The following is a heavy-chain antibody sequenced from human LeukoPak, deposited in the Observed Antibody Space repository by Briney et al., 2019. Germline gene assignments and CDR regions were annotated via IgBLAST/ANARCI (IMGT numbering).Heavy chain of an antibody. V-gene: IGHV3-15*01. Sequence: RIKSKTDGGTTDYAAPVKGRFTISRDDSKNTLYLQMNSLKTEDTAVYYCTTDPAMSGYDYYWGQGTLVTVSS. CDR2: IKSKTDGGTT. D-gene: IGHD5-12*01. CDR3: TTDPAMSGYDYY. J-gene: IGHJ4*02.